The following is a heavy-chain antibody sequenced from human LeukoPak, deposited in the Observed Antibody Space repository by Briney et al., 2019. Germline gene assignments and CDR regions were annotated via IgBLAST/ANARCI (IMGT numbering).Heavy chain of an antibody. CDR3: AKDTPPSGSYFDY. CDR2: IWYDGSNK. V-gene: IGHV3-33*06. Sequence: PGRSLRLSCAASGFTFSSYGMHWVRQAPGKGLEGVAVIWYDGSNKYYADSVKGRFTISRDNSKNTLYLQMNSLRAEDTAVYYCAKDTPPSGSYFDYWGQGTLVTVSS. CDR1: GFTFSSYG. J-gene: IGHJ4*02. D-gene: IGHD1-26*01.